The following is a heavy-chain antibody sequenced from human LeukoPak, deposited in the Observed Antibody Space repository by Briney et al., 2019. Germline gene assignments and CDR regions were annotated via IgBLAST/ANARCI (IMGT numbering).Heavy chain of an antibody. CDR2: ISGSGGST. CDR3: AGYNWFDP. D-gene: IGHD6-13*01. CDR1: GFTFSSYA. V-gene: IGHV3-23*01. Sequence: PGGSLRLSCAASGFTFSSYAMSWVRQAPGKGLEWVSAISGSGGSTYYADSVKGRFTISRDNPKNSLYLQMNSLRVEDTAVYYCAGYNWFDPWGQGTLVTVSS. J-gene: IGHJ5*02.